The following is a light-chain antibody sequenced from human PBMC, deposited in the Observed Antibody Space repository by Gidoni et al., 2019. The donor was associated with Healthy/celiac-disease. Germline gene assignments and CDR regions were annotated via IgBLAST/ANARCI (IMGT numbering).Light chain of an antibody. CDR2: GAS. CDR1: QSVSSN. CDR3: QQYNSWPST. J-gene: IGKJ2*01. Sequence: EIVMTQSPATLSVSPGERATLSCRPSQSVSSNLAWYQQKPGQAPRLLIYGASTRATGIPARFSGSGSGTEFTLTISSLQSEDFAVYYCQQYNSWPSTFXXXTKLEIK. V-gene: IGKV3-15*01.